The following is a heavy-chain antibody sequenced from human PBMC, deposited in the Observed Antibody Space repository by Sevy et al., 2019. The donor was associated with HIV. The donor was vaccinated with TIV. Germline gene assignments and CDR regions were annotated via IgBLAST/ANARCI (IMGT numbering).Heavy chain of an antibody. CDR1: GFSFTNAW. Sequence: GGSLRLSCAASGFSFTNAWMSWVRQAPGKGLEWGGRIKSKTDGGTRDFAAPVKGRFAISRDDSKSTFYLQMDSLKTEDTGVYYCTAGVGTSDCDYWGQGILVTVSS. J-gene: IGHJ4*02. CDR3: TAGVGTSDCDY. CDR2: IKSKTDGGTR. V-gene: IGHV3-15*01. D-gene: IGHD1-26*01.